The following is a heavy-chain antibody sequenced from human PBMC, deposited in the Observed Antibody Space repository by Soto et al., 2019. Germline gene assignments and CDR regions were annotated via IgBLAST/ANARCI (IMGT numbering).Heavy chain of an antibody. CDR2: ISGSGGST. V-gene: IGHV3-23*01. CDR3: AKGICGTTRTKLDY. Sequence: EVQLLESGGGLVQPGGSLRLSCAASGFTFSSYAVSWVRQAPGKELEWVSSISGSGGSTYYAGSVKGRFTISRDNSKNTLSLQMDSLRAGDTAVYYCAKGICGTTRTKLDYWGQGTPVSVSS. D-gene: IGHD1-7*01. J-gene: IGHJ4*02. CDR1: GFTFSSYA.